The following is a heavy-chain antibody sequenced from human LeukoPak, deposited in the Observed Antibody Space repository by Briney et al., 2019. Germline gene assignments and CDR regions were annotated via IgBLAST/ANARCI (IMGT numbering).Heavy chain of an antibody. V-gene: IGHV1-46*01. J-gene: IGHJ6*03. Sequence: ASVKVSCKASGGTFSSYAISWVRQAPGQGLEWMGIINPSGGSTSYAQKFQGRVSMTRDTSTSTVYMELSSLRSEDTAVYYCARDVGVAVYYMDVWGQGTTVTVSS. CDR3: ARDVGVAVYYMDV. CDR1: GGTFSSYA. CDR2: INPSGGST. D-gene: IGHD2-15*01.